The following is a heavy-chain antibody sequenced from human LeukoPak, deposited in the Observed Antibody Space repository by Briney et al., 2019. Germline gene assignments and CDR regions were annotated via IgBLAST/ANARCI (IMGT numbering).Heavy chain of an antibody. CDR3: ARVNYYDSSGSVDAFDI. J-gene: IGHJ3*02. D-gene: IGHD3-22*01. CDR1: GGSISSGGYS. CDR2: IYHSGST. Sequence: SQTLSPTCAVSGGSISSGGYSWSWIRQPPGKGLEWIGYIYHSGSTYYNPSLKSRVTISVDRSKNQFSLKLGSVTAADTAVYYCARVNYYDSSGSVDAFDIWGQGTMVTVSS. V-gene: IGHV4-30-2*01.